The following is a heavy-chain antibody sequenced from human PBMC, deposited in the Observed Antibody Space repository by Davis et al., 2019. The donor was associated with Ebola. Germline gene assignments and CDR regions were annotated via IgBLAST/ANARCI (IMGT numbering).Heavy chain of an antibody. V-gene: IGHV1-18*01. CDR1: GYTFTSYG. J-gene: IGHJ6*02. D-gene: IGHD4-17*01. CDR3: ARAGLRPYYGMDV. CDR2: ISAYNGNT. Sequence: ASVKVSCKASGYTFTSYGISWVRQAPGQGLEWMGWISAYNGNTNYAQKLQGRVTTTTDTSTSTAYMELRSLRSDDTAVYYCARAGLRPYYGMDVWGQGTTVTVSS.